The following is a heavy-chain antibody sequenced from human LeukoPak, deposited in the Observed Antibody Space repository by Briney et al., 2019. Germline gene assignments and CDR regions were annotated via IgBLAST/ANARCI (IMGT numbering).Heavy chain of an antibody. D-gene: IGHD3-10*01. J-gene: IGHJ4*02. V-gene: IGHV3-74*01. CDR3: VLYGSGSSFDY. Sequence: GGSLRLSCAASGFTFSSYWMHWVHQAPGKGLVWVSRINSDGSSTSYADSVKGRFTISRDNAKNTLYLQMNSLRAEDTAVYYCVLYGSGSSFDYWGQGTLVTVSS. CDR2: INSDGSST. CDR1: GFTFSSYW.